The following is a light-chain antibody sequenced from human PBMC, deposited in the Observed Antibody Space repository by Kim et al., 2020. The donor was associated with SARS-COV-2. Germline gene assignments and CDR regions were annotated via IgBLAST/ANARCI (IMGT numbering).Light chain of an antibody. J-gene: IGKJ2*01. CDR3: QQYGTSPYT. CDR1: QSVSSSY. Sequence: ENVLTQSPGTLSLSPGERVTLSCRASQSVSSSYLAWYQQKPGQAPRLLIYGASSRATGIPDRFSGSGSGTDFTLTISRLEPEDFAVYYCQQYGTSPYTFGQGTKLEI. CDR2: GAS. V-gene: IGKV3-20*01.